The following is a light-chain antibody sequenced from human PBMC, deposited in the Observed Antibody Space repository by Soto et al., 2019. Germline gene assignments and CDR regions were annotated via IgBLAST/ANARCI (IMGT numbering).Light chain of an antibody. V-gene: IGLV2-18*02. CDR3: NSYTTTSTYV. J-gene: IGLJ1*01. Sequence: QSALTQPRSVSGSPGQSVTISCTGTSSDVGNYNRVSWYQQPPGTAPKLMIYEVSNRPSGVSNRFSGSKSGNTASLTISGLQAEDEADYYCNSYTTTSTYVFGTGTKVTVL. CDR2: EVS. CDR1: SSDVGNYNR.